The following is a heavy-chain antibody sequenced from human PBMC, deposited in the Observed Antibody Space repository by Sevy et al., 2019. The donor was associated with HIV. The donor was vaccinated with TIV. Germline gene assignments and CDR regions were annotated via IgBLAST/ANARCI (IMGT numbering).Heavy chain of an antibody. J-gene: IGHJ4*02. Sequence: GGSLRLSCAVSGFTFSDYYMTWIRQAPGKGLEWLSYISSGSSYTNYADSVKGRFTISRDNAKNSLYLQINTLRAEDTAVYYWARSRSNYADYYFDYWGQGTLVTVSS. CDR1: GFTFSDYY. CDR2: ISSGSSYT. V-gene: IGHV3-11*06. D-gene: IGHD4-17*01. CDR3: ARSRSNYADYYFDY.